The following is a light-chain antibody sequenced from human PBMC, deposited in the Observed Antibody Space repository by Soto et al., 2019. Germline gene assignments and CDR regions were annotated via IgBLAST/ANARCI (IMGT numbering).Light chain of an antibody. CDR3: MQTLQTPT. J-gene: IGKJ1*01. CDR1: QNLMHSNGYNY. Sequence: DIVMTQSPLSLPVTPGEPASISCRSSQNLMHSNGYNYLDWYLQKPGQSPQLLIHLGSNRASGVPDRFSGRGSGTDFTLKISRVEAEDVGAYYCMQTLQTPTFGQGTKVEIK. V-gene: IGKV2-28*01. CDR2: LGS.